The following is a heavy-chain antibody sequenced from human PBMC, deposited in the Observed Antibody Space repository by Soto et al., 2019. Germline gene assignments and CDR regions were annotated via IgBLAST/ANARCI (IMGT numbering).Heavy chain of an antibody. Sequence: QVQLMQSGDEVKKPGASVKVSCKASGYIFVNYGIAWVRQAPGQGLEWMGWISPYTGNTHSATKVQGRLTMTTDTSTSTAYMDLRSLTSADTAVYYCVMVDNYVTPTPQDVWGQGTTVTVSS. V-gene: IGHV1-18*01. CDR3: VMVDNYVTPTPQDV. J-gene: IGHJ6*02. CDR1: GYIFVNYG. CDR2: ISPYTGNT. D-gene: IGHD3-16*01.